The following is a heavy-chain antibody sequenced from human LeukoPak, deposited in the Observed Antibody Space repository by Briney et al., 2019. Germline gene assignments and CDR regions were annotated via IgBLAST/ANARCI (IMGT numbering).Heavy chain of an antibody. CDR1: GFTFSSYS. CDR3: AKGGASVTRYVDY. V-gene: IGHV3-21*01. CDR2: ISSSSSYI. J-gene: IGHJ4*02. Sequence: GGSLRLSCAASGFTFSSYSMNWVRQAPAKGLEWVSSISSSSSYIYYAHSVKGRFTISRDNAKNTLYLQMNSLRPEDTAVYYCAKGGASVTRYVDYWGQGTLVTVSS. D-gene: IGHD4-17*01.